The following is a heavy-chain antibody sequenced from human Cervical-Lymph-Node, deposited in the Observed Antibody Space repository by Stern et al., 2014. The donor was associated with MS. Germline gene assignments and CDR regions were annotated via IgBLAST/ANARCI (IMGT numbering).Heavy chain of an antibody. CDR3: ARGADSNYYFDY. CDR1: GFTFSSYD. D-gene: IGHD3-22*01. V-gene: IGHV3-30*03. J-gene: IGHJ4*02. Sequence: MQLVESGGGVVQPGRSLRLSCAVSGFTFSSYDIHWVRQAPGKGLEWVAIMSYDGSKKDYADSVKGRFTISRDNSKNTLYLQMNSLRPEDTAVYYCARGADSNYYFDYWGQGTLVTVSS. CDR2: MSYDGSKK.